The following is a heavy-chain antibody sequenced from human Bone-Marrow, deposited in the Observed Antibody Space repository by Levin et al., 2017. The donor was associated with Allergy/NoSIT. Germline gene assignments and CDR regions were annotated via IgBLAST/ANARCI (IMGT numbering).Heavy chain of an antibody. V-gene: IGHV3-53*01. CDR2: IYSVGTT. CDR3: AGGPSRGY. D-gene: IGHD3-16*01. CDR1: GFTVGNNY. J-gene: IGHJ4*02. Sequence: GGSLRLSCAASGFTVGNNYMSWVRQAPGKGLEWVSLIYSVGTTSYANSVKGRFIISRDNSKNTLYLQMDSLRVEDTAVYYCAGGPSRGYWGQGTLVTVSS.